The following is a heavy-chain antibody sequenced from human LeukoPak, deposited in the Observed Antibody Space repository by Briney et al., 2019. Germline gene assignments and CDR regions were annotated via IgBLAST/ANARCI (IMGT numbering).Heavy chain of an antibody. CDR3: AKLLRYLARGDNWFDP. J-gene: IGHJ5*02. CDR2: ISGSGGAT. D-gene: IGHD3-9*01. V-gene: IGHV3-23*01. Sequence: GGSLRLSCAASGFTFSTYGMSWVRQAPGKGLEWVSAISGSGGATYYADSVKGRFTISRDNSKNTLYLQMNSLRAEDTAVYYCAKLLRYLARGDNWFDPWAREPWSPSPQ. CDR1: GFTFSTYG.